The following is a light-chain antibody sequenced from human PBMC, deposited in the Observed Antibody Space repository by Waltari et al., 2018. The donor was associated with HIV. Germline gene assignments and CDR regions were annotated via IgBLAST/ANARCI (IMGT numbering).Light chain of an antibody. CDR1: QSISAY. Sequence: DIQMTQSPSSLSASVGDRVIITCRGSQSISAYLNWYQQKPGKAPELLIYAASSLQSGVPSRFTGSGSGTDFTLTISSLQPEDFATYYCQQTYSTSWTFGQGTKLEIK. J-gene: IGKJ2*02. CDR2: AAS. CDR3: QQTYSTSWT. V-gene: IGKV1-39*01.